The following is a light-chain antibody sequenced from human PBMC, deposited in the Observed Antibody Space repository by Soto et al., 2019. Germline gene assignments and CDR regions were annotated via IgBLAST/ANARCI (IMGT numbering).Light chain of an antibody. Sequence: QSALTQPASVSGSPGQSITISCTGTSSDVGGYNYVSWYQQHPGKAPKLMIYEVTDRPSGVSHRFSGSKSGNTASLTISGLPAEDEADYYCSSYSSSSTLVVFGTGTKLTVL. CDR2: EVT. CDR3: SSYSSSSTLVV. CDR1: SSDVGGYNY. V-gene: IGLV2-14*01. J-gene: IGLJ1*01.